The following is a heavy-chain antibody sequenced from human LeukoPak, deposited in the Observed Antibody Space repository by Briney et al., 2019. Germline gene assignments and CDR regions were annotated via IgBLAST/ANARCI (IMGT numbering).Heavy chain of an antibody. CDR3: ARASRHFYCSESNLTPWPADMDV. CDR2: IYYSGST. D-gene: IGHD3-10*01. Sequence: SSETLSLTCTVSGGSINIYYWTWIRHLPGKGMEWIGYIYYSGSTHYNPSLNSRVTISMDTSKNHYTLKLSSVIAADTSIYYCARASRHFYCSESNLTPWPADMDVWGQGTKVTVSS. CDR1: GGSINIYY. V-gene: IGHV4-59*01. J-gene: IGHJ6*02.